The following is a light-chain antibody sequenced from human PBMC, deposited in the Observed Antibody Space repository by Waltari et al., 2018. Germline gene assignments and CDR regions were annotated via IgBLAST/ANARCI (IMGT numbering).Light chain of an antibody. CDR1: TSHVGSYDL. CDR3: CSYAGRGTYV. V-gene: IGLV2-23*02. CDR2: EVF. J-gene: IGLJ1*01. Sequence: QSALTQPASVSGTPGQSITISCSGTTSHVGSYDLVPWYQQHPGEAPKLLICEVFKRPPDTSSRFSGAKSGSTASLTISGLQPEDEADYYCCSYAGRGTYVFGSGTKVTVL.